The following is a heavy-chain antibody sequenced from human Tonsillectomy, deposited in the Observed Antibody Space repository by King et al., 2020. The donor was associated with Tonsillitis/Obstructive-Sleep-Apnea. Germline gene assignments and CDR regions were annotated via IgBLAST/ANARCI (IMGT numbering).Heavy chain of an antibody. CDR2: IWYDGSIK. CDR1: GFTFSSYG. D-gene: IGHD6-19*01. CDR3: ARGDIAVAGTHY. Sequence: QVQLVESGGGVVQPGRSLRLSCAASGFTFSSYGMHWVRQAPGKGLEWVAVIWYDGSIKYYADSVKGRFTISRDNSKNTLYLQMNSLRAEDTAVYYCARGDIAVAGTHYWGQGTLVTVSS. J-gene: IGHJ4*02. V-gene: IGHV3-33*01.